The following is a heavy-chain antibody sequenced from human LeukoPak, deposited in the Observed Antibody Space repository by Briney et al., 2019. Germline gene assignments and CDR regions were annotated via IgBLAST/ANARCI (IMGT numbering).Heavy chain of an antibody. J-gene: IGHJ6*02. CDR2: ISSSSSYT. Sequence: AGGSLRLSCAASGFTFSDYYMSWIRQAPGKGLEWVSYISSSSSYTNYADSVKGRFTISRDNAKNSLYLQMNSLRAEDTAVYYCARRVVREWYGMDVWGQGTTVTVSS. CDR1: GFTFSDYY. CDR3: ARRVVREWYGMDV. D-gene: IGHD3-10*01. V-gene: IGHV3-11*06.